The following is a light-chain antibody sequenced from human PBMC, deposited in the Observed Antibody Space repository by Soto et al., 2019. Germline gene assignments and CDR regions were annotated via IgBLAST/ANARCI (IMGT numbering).Light chain of an antibody. CDR3: QQYYSYPLT. J-gene: IGKJ3*01. CDR2: AAS. Sequence: AIRMTQSPSSFSASTGDRVTITCRASQGIGSYLAWYQQKPGKAPKLLIYAASTLQSGVPSRFSGGGSGTDFTLTISCLQSEDFATYYCQQYYSYPLTFGXGTKVDIK. V-gene: IGKV1-8*01. CDR1: QGIGSY.